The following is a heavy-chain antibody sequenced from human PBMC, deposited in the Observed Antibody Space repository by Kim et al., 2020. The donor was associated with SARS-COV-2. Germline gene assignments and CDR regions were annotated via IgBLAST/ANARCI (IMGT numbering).Heavy chain of an antibody. Sequence: GGSLRLSCAASEFTLSTYCMNWVRQAPGKGLEWVSYISNSGTTMYYRDSVKGRFTISRDNAKNSLYLEMNSLRDEDTAVYYCARERSGTYHAFDIWGQGTMVTVSS. J-gene: IGHJ3*02. V-gene: IGHV3-48*02. D-gene: IGHD1-26*01. CDR1: EFTLSTYC. CDR3: ARERSGTYHAFDI. CDR2: ISNSGTTM.